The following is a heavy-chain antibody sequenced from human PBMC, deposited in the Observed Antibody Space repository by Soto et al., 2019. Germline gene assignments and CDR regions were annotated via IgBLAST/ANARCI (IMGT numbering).Heavy chain of an antibody. V-gene: IGHV4-30-2*01. J-gene: IGHJ4*02. CDR1: DGYRSSGGYS. CDR2: IYHSGST. Sequence: SDTCAVGDGYRSSGGYSRSWIRQPPGKGLEWIGYIYHSGSTYYNPSLKSRVAISVDRSKNQFSLKLSSVTAADTAVYYCARGMTTVNTIDYWGQGTLVTVPS. CDR3: ARGMTTVNTIDY. D-gene: IGHD4-4*01.